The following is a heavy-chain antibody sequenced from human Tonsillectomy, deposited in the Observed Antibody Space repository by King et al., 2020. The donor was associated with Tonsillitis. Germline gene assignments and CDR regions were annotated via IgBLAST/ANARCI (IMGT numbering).Heavy chain of an antibody. Sequence: LQLVQSGGGVVQPGRSLRLSCAASGFTFRSYGMHWVRQGPGKGLEWVAVISYDGSNKYYGDSVKGRFTISRDNSKNTLCLQMNSLRAGDTAVYYCAREANFQYSSGNLDYWGQGTLVTVSS. CDR3: AREANFQYSSGNLDY. J-gene: IGHJ4*02. D-gene: IGHD6-19*01. CDR1: GFTFRSYG. V-gene: IGHV3-33*05. CDR2: ISYDGSNK.